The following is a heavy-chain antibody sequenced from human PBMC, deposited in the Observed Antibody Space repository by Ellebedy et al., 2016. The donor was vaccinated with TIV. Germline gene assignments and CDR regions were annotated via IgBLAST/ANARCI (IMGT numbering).Heavy chain of an antibody. CDR1: GGSISSYY. J-gene: IGHJ6*02. CDR3: ARVSTNYYYGLDV. V-gene: IGHV4-59*13. D-gene: IGHD3-16*02. CDR2: IYYSGST. Sequence: SETLSLXCTVSGGSISSYYWSWVRQPPGKGLEWIGYIYYSGSTSYNPSLKSRVNMSIDASTIQFSLMLRSVSAADTAVYYCARVSTNYYYGLDVWGQGTTVAVSS.